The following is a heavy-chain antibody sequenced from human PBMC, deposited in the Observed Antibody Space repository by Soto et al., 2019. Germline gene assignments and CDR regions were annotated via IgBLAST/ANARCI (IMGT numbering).Heavy chain of an antibody. J-gene: IGHJ4*02. CDR3: ARGAHYYDSSGYYYDSTYFDY. Sequence: SVKVSCKASGGTFSSYAISWVRQAPGQGLEWMGGIIPIFGTANYAQKFQGRVTITADESTSTAYMELSSLRSEDTAVYYCARGAHYYDSSGYYYDSTYFDYWGQGTLVTVSS. CDR2: IIPIFGTA. D-gene: IGHD3-22*01. CDR1: GGTFSSYA. V-gene: IGHV1-69*13.